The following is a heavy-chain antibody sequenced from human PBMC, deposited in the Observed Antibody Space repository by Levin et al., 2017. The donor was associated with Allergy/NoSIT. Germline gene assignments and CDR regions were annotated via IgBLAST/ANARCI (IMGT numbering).Heavy chain of an antibody. Sequence: SQTLSLTCTVSAYSISSDFYWGWVRQPPGKGLEWIGTIYHTGSTNYNPSLKSRVLLSVDTSKNQFSLKLSSVTAAATAVYYCARGDPCSGPTCFTDWFFDLWGRGTLVTVSS. V-gene: IGHV4-38-2*02. CDR2: IYHTGST. J-gene: IGHJ2*01. CDR1: AYSISSDFY. D-gene: IGHD2-2*02. CDR3: ARGDPCSGPTCFTDWFFDL.